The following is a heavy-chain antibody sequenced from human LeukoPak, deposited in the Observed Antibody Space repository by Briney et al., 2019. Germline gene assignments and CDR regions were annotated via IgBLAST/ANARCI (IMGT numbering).Heavy chain of an antibody. CDR3: ARARYNPYYFDY. Sequence: GGSLRLSCAASGFTFSSYSMNWVRQAPGKGLEWVSTISGSGSNTYYADSVKGRFTISRDNSKNTLYLQMNSLRAEDTAIYYCARARYNPYYFDYWGQGTLVTVSS. CDR1: GFTFSSYS. V-gene: IGHV3-23*01. D-gene: IGHD1-14*01. J-gene: IGHJ4*02. CDR2: ISGSGSNT.